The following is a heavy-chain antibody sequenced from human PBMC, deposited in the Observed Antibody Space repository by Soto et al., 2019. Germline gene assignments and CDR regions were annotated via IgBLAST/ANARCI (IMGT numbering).Heavy chain of an antibody. J-gene: IGHJ6*02. Sequence: SETLSLTCTVSGGSVSSGSYYWSWIRQPPGKGLEWIGYIYYSGSTNYNPSLKSRVTISVDTSTNQFSLKLSSVTAADTAVYYCARNQVGGWWYGMDVWGQGTTVTVSS. CDR3: ARNQVGGWWYGMDV. D-gene: IGHD2-8*02. CDR1: GGSVSSGSYY. CDR2: IYYSGST. V-gene: IGHV4-61*01.